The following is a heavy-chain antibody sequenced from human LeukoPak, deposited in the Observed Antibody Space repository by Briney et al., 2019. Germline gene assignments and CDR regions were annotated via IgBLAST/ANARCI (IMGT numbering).Heavy chain of an antibody. CDR2: INHSGST. Sequence: SETLSLTCAVYGGSFSGYYWSWIRQPPGKGLEWIGEINHSGSTNYNPSLKSRVTISVDTSKNQFSLKLSSVTAADTAVYYCARQDIIVVPAAGLYYYYMDVWGKGTTVTVSS. J-gene: IGHJ6*03. CDR1: GGSFSGYY. V-gene: IGHV4-34*01. CDR3: ARQDIIVVPAAGLYYYYMDV. D-gene: IGHD2-2*01.